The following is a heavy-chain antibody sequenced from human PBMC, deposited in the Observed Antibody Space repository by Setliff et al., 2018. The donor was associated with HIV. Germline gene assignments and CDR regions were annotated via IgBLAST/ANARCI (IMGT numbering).Heavy chain of an antibody. Sequence: ASVKVSCKTSGYTFTASYLHWVRQAPGQGLQWMGWMHPNSGATKYAQKFLGRVTLTRDTSISTAYMELSRLRSDDTAVYYCARNVPGILPRWVGFDPWGQGTLVTVSS. J-gene: IGHJ5*02. CDR1: GYTFTASY. D-gene: IGHD1-20*01. V-gene: IGHV1-2*02. CDR2: MHPNSGAT. CDR3: ARNVPGILPRWVGFDP.